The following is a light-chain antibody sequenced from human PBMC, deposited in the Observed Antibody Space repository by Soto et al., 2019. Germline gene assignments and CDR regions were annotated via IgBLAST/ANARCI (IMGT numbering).Light chain of an antibody. CDR1: SSDVGAYNF. CDR2: DVS. V-gene: IGLV2-11*01. J-gene: IGLJ1*01. CDR3: CSYAGSYTWV. Sequence: QSALTQARSVSGSPGQSVTISCAGTSSDVGAYNFVSWYQQHPGKAPKLMIYDVSKRPSGVPDRFSGSKSGNTASLTISGLQAEDEADYYCCSYAGSYTWVFGTGTKLTVL.